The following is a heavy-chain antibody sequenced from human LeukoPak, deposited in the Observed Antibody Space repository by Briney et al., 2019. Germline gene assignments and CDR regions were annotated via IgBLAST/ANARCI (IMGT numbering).Heavy chain of an antibody. D-gene: IGHD2-2*01. CDR2: FYYSGTA. CDR1: GDSITSSNYN. Sequence: PSETLSLTCTVSGDSITSSNYNWGWIRQPPGKGLEWIGSFYYSGTAYYNPSLKSRVTISVDTSKNQFSLKLSSVTAADTVVFYCAREEGCSSTSCYPYNWFDPWGQGTLVTVSS. CDR3: AREEGCSSTSCYPYNWFDP. V-gene: IGHV4-39*02. J-gene: IGHJ5*02.